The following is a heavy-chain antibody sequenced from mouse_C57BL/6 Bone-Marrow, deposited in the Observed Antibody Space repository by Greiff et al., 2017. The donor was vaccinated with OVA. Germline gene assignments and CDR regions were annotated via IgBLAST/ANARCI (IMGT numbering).Heavy chain of an antibody. Sequence: QVQLQQSGAELARPGASVKMSCKASGYTFTSYTMHWVKQRPGQGLEWIGYINPSSGYTKYNQKFKDKATLTADKSSGTAYMQLSSLTSEDSAVYYCARHEEEYAMDYWGQGTSVTVSS. V-gene: IGHV1-4*01. CDR1: GYTFTSYT. J-gene: IGHJ4*01. CDR2: INPSSGYT. CDR3: ARHEEEYAMDY.